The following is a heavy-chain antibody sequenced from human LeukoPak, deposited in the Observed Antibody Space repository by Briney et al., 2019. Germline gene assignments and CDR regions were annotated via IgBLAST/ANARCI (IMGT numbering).Heavy chain of an antibody. CDR2: IYYSGST. CDR1: GGSISGYY. CDR3: ARGREWEPKVFDY. Sequence: SETLSLTCTVSGGSISGYYWSWIRQPPGKGLEWIGYIYYSGSTNYNPSLKSRVTISVDTSKDQFSLKLSSVTAADTAVYYCARGREWEPKVFDYWGQGTLVTVSS. J-gene: IGHJ4*02. D-gene: IGHD1-26*01. V-gene: IGHV4-59*01.